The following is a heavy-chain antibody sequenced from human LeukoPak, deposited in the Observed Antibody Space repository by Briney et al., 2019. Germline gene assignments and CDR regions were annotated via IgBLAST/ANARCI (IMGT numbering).Heavy chain of an antibody. D-gene: IGHD3-10*01. CDR2: IKQDGSEK. J-gene: IGHJ5*02. CDR3: ARVGLGVGSGRKASGFDP. CDR1: GFIFSSYW. Sequence: GGSLRLSCAASGFIFSSYWMSWVRQAPGKGLEWVANIKQDGSEKYYVDSVKGRFTISRDNAKNSLYLQMNSLRAEDTAVYYCARVGLGVGSGRKASGFDPWGQGTLVTVSS. V-gene: IGHV3-7*01.